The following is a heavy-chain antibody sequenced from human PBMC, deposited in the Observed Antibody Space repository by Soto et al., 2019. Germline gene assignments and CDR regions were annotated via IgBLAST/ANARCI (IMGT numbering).Heavy chain of an antibody. V-gene: IGHV4-39*01. CDR2: IYYSGST. CDR3: ARGSLRTPPGY. J-gene: IGHJ4*02. CDR1: GGSISSSSYY. Sequence: QLQLQESGPGLVKPSETLSLTCTVSGGSISSSSYYWGWIRQPPGKGVEWIGSIYYSGSTYYNPSLESRVTISIDTSKNQFSLKLSSMTAADTAVYYCARGSLRTPPGYWGQGTLVTVSS. D-gene: IGHD5-12*01.